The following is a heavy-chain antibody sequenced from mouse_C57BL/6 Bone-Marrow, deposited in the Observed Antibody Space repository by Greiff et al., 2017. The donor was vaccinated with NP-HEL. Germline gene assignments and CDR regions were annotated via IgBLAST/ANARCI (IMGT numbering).Heavy chain of an antibody. Sequence: VQLVESGAELARPGASVKLSCKASGYTFTSYGISWVKQRTGQGLEWIGEIYPRSGNTYYNEKFKGKATLTADKSSSTAYMELRSLTSEDSAVYFCARRAQATRFAYWGQGTLVTVSA. CDR1: GYTFTSYG. D-gene: IGHD3-2*02. V-gene: IGHV1-81*01. CDR2: IYPRSGNT. CDR3: ARRAQATRFAY. J-gene: IGHJ3*01.